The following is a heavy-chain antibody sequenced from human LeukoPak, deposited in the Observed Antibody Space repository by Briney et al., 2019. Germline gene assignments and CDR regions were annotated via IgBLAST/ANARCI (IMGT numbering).Heavy chain of an antibody. D-gene: IGHD1-26*01. V-gene: IGHV3-23*01. J-gene: IGHJ3*02. CDR1: GFTFSSFA. CDR3: VKDRTYSGTYQGAFDI. CDR2: ISGSGVTT. Sequence: QTGGSLRLSCRASGFTFSSFAMSWVRQTPEKGLEGVSVISGSGVTTDYADSVKGRFTSSRDNSEDTLYLQMDSLRAEDTAIYYCVKDRTYSGTYQGAFDIWGQGTMVTVST.